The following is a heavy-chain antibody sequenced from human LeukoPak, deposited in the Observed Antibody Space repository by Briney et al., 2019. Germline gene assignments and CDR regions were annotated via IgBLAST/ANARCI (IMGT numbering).Heavy chain of an antibody. D-gene: IGHD2-2*01. V-gene: IGHV4-4*07. Sequence: SETLSLTCTVSGGSISSYYWSWIRQPAGKGLEWIGRIYTSGSTNYNPSLKSRVTMSVDTSKNQFSLKLSSVTAADTAVYYCARDTACSSTSCYYYCYYMDVWGKGTTVTVSS. CDR3: ARDTACSSTSCYYYCYYMDV. J-gene: IGHJ6*03. CDR2: IYTSGST. CDR1: GGSISSYY.